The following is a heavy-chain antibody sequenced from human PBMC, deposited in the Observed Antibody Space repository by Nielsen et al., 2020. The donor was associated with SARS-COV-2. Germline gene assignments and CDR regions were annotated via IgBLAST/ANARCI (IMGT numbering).Heavy chain of an antibody. V-gene: IGHV3-7*05. CDR3: ARAPGPNWLLFDY. CDR2: IKQDGSEK. CDR1: GFTFSSYW. Sequence: GGSLRLSCAASGFTFSSYWMSWVRQAPGKGLEWVANIKQDGSEKYYVDSVKGRFTISRDNAKNSLYLQMNSLRAEDTAVYYCARAPGPNWLLFDYWGQGTLVTVSS. D-gene: IGHD3-9*01. J-gene: IGHJ4*02.